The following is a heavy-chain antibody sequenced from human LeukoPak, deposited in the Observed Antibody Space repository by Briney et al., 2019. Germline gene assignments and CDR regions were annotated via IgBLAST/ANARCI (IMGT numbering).Heavy chain of an antibody. V-gene: IGHV3-21*01. CDR3: ARDLKDTGYTSGWYKD. Sequence: GGSLRLSCAASGFTFSSYAMNWVRQAPGKGLEWVSSITSSSSDIYYADSVKGRFTISRDNATNSLFLQMNSLRAEDTAVYYCARDLKDTGYTSGWYKDWGQGTLVTVSS. CDR2: ITSSSSDI. D-gene: IGHD6-19*01. J-gene: IGHJ4*02. CDR1: GFTFSSYA.